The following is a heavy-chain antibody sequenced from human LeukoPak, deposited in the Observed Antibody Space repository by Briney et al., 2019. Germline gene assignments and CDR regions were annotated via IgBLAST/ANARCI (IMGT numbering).Heavy chain of an antibody. D-gene: IGHD6-19*01. CDR3: ARDEQWLVLYYFDY. J-gene: IGHJ4*02. Sequence: PGGSLRLSCAASGFTFSSYAMSWVRQAPGKGLEWVSAISGSGGSTYYADSVKGRFTISRDNSKNTLYLQMNSLRAEDTAVYYCARDEQWLVLYYFDYWGQGTLVTVSS. V-gene: IGHV3-23*01. CDR1: GFTFSSYA. CDR2: ISGSGGST.